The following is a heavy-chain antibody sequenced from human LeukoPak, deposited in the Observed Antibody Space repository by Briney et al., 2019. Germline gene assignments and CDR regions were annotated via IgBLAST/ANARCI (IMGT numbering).Heavy chain of an antibody. CDR1: GFDFQNHV. CDR3: ARSGPSSRSHDY. V-gene: IGHV3-30-3*01. J-gene: IGHJ4*02. D-gene: IGHD6-13*01. Sequence: GGSLRLSCAASGFDFQNHVIHWVRQVPGKGLEWVAVISYDGSNKYYADSVKGRFTISRDNSKNTLYLQMNSLRAEDTAVYYCARSGPSSRSHDYWGQGTLVTVSS. CDR2: ISYDGSNK.